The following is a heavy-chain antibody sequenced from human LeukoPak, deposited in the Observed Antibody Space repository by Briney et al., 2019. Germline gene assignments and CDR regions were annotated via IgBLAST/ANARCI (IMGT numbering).Heavy chain of an antibody. CDR2: IIPIVDLV. CDR3: ARAEEDRSGSFCGGY. V-gene: IGHV1-69*04. Sequence: RGASVKVSCRASETFSSHAITWVRQAPGQGLEWMGRIIPIVDLVNSAQKFQGRVTFTADKSTTTAYMELSSLRSEDTAVYYCARAEEDRSGSFCGGYWGQGTLITVSS. D-gene: IGHD3-10*01. CDR1: ETFSSHA. J-gene: IGHJ4*02.